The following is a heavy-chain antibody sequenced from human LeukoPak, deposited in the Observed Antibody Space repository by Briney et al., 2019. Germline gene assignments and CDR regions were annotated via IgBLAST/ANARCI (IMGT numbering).Heavy chain of an antibody. D-gene: IGHD5-12*01. CDR1: GFTFSSYA. V-gene: IGHV3-23*01. CDR2: ISGSGDSA. J-gene: IGHJ4*02. CDR3: ARVGYSGYDYDY. Sequence: GGSLRLSCEASGFTFSSYAMSWVRQAPGKGLEWVSVISGSGDSAYYADSVEGRCTSSRDNSKDALYLQMNSLRAEDTAVYYCARVGYSGYDYDYWGQGTLVTVSS.